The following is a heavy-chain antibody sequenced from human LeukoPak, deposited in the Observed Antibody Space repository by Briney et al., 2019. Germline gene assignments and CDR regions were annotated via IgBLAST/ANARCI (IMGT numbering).Heavy chain of an antibody. J-gene: IGHJ4*02. CDR1: GYTFTGYY. CDR2: INPNSGGT. Sequence: ASVKVSCKASGYTFTGYYMHWVRQAPGQGLEWVGWINPNSGGTNYAQKFQGRVTMTRDTSISTAYMELSRLRSDDTAVYYCARQTGYPYTFDYWGQGTLVTVSS. V-gene: IGHV1-2*02. D-gene: IGHD3-9*01. CDR3: ARQTGYPYTFDY.